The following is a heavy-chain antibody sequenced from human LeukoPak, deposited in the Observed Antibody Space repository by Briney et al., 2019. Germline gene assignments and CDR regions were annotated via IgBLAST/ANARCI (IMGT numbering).Heavy chain of an antibody. CDR1: GYTVTSHY. CDR3: ASVYKHGMDV. D-gene: IGHD5-24*01. V-gene: IGHV1-46*01. Sequence: ASVKVSCKASGYTVTSHYMHWVRQAPGQGLEWMAILNPSGGSSNYAQKFQGRATLTRATSTGTVYMELSSLRSEDTAVYYCASVYKHGMDVWGQGTTVIVSS. CDR2: LNPSGGSS. J-gene: IGHJ6*02.